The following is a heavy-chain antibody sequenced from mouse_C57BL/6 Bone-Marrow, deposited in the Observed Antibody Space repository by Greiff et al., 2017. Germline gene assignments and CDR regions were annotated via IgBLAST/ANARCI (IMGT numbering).Heavy chain of an antibody. CDR3: ARGGYPHYYAMDY. D-gene: IGHD2-2*01. V-gene: IGHV5-17*01. Sequence: EVMLVESGGGLVKPGGSLKLSCAASGFTFSDYGMHWVRQAPEKGLEWVAYISSGSSTIYYADTVKGRFTISRDNAKNTLFPQMTSLRSEDTAMYDCARGGYPHYYAMDYWGQGTSVTVSS. J-gene: IGHJ4*01. CDR2: ISSGSSTI. CDR1: GFTFSDYG.